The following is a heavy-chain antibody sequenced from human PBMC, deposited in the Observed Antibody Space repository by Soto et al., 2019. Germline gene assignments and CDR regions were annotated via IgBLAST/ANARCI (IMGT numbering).Heavy chain of an antibody. Sequence: GGSLRLSCAASGFTFSSYGMHWVRQAPGQGLDWVAYICRNGDTIYYADSVKGRFTISRDNAENSLYLQMNSLRDEDTAVYYCASRHLADCSGTSCLYYFDYWGRGALVTVSS. J-gene: IGHJ4*02. CDR2: ICRNGDTI. CDR3: ASRHLADCSGTSCLYYFDY. CDR1: GFTFSSYG. D-gene: IGHD2-2*01. V-gene: IGHV3-48*02.